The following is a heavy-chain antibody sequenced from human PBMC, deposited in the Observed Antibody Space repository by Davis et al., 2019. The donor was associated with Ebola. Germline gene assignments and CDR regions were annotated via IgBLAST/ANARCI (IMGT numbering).Heavy chain of an antibody. V-gene: IGHV4-4*02. J-gene: IGHJ6*02. CDR1: GDSISSSNW. D-gene: IGHD3-16*01. CDR3: ARDDYAYYGMDV. Sequence: MPGGSLRLSCAVSGDSISSSNWWSWVRQPPGKGLEWIGEIYHSGSTNYNPSLKSRVTISVDKSKNQFSLKLSSVSAADTAVYYCARDDYAYYGMDVWGQGTTVTVSS. CDR2: IYHSGST.